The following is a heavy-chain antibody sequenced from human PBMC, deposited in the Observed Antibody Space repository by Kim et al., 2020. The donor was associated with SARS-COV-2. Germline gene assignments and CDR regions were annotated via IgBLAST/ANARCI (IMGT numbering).Heavy chain of an antibody. D-gene: IGHD3-22*01. V-gene: IGHV4-61*02. CDR2: VSASGST. J-gene: IGHJ5*02. Sequence: SETLSLTCGIFGDSINNGAYYWNWIRQPAGKGLEWVGRVSASGSTNYNLSLQSRVTISRDTSKNQFYLNLNSVTAADTAIYFCARQIVVAAAHNRFDAWGQGSQVIVSS. CDR3: ARQIVVAAAHNRFDA. CDR1: GDSINNGAYY.